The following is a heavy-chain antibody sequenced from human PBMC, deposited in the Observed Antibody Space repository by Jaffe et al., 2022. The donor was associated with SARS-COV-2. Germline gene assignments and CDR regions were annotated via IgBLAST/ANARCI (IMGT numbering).Heavy chain of an antibody. CDR3: ARLKGILTGYSAGAFDF. CDR1: GNSFNDYW. D-gene: IGHD3-9*01. V-gene: IGHV5-51*01. Sequence: EVQLVQSGAEVKKPGEPLKISCAGSGNSFNDYWIGWVRQMPGKGLEYMGVIYPGDSDTRYSPSFRGQVTISADKTTSTAYLQWDSLRASDTATYYCARLKGILTGYSAGAFDFWGQGTMISVSS. CDR2: IYPGDSDT. J-gene: IGHJ3*01.